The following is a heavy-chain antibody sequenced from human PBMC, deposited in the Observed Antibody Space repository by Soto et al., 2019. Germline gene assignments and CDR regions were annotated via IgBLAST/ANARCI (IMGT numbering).Heavy chain of an antibody. CDR3: ARDLLRAPPGIAADRRPPLDP. CDR1: GYTFTGYY. CDR2: INPNSGGT. Sequence: ASVKVSCKASGYTFTGYYMHWVRQAPGQGLEWMGWINPNSGGTNYAQKFQGWVTMTRDTSISTAYMELSRLRSDDTAVYYCARDLLRAPPGIAADRRPPLDPWGQGTLVTGSS. V-gene: IGHV1-2*04. J-gene: IGHJ5*02. D-gene: IGHD6-13*01.